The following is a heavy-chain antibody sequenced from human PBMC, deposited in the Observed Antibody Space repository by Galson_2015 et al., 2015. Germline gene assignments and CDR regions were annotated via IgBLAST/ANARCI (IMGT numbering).Heavy chain of an antibody. CDR1: GGSFSNYY. CDR3: AGFYGSGSHTWFDP. J-gene: IGHJ5*02. V-gene: IGHV4-4*08. Sequence: SETLSLTCSVSGGSFSNYYWSWIRQPPGQGLEWLGHISNSGTSNYNPSLKRRPTISLDTSKNQFSLKLISVTAADTAVYFCAGFYGSGSHTWFDPWGQGTLVTVSS. D-gene: IGHD3-10*01. CDR2: ISNSGTS.